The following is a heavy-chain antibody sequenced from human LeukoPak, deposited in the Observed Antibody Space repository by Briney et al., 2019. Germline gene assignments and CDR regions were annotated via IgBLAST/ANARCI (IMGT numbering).Heavy chain of an antibody. D-gene: IGHD1-1*01. CDR1: GYTFTDFG. Sequence: GASVKVSCKASGYTFTDFGISWVRQAPGQGLEWMGWINPNSGGTNYAQKFQGRVTMTRDTSISTAYMELSRLRSDDTAVYYCARDPSYNWNDEGDWGQGTLVTVSS. CDR3: ARDPSYNWNDEGD. J-gene: IGHJ4*02. V-gene: IGHV1-2*02. CDR2: INPNSGGT.